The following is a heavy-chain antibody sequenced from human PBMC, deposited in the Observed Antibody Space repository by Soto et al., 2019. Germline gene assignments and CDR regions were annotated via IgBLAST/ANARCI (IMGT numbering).Heavy chain of an antibody. CDR1: GFTFSNAW. CDR2: IKSKTDGGTT. CDR3: TTGRLEWLSPSSY. J-gene: IGHJ4*02. V-gene: IGHV3-15*07. Sequence: EVQLVESGGGLVKPGGSLRLSCAASGFTFSNAWMNWVRQAPGKGLEWVGRIKSKTDGGTTDYAAPVKGRFTISRDDSKNTLYLQMNSLKTEDTAVYYCTTGRLEWLSPSSYWGQGTLVTVSS. D-gene: IGHD3-3*01.